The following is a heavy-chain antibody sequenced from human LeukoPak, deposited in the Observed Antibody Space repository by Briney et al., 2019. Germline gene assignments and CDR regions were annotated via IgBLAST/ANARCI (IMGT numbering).Heavy chain of an antibody. CDR2: IHPGDSDT. J-gene: IGHJ3*02. Sequence: GESLKISCKGSGYSFANNWIAWVRQMPGKGLEWMGIIHPGDSDTRYRPSFQGQVTISADKSISTAYLQWSSLKASDTAMYYCARGYTFDIWGQGTMVTVSS. V-gene: IGHV5-51*01. CDR1: GYSFANNW. CDR3: ARGYTFDI. D-gene: IGHD6-13*01.